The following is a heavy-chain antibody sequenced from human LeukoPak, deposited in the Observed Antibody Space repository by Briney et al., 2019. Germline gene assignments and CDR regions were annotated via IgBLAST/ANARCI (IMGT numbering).Heavy chain of an antibody. CDR1: GFTFSRYW. Sequence: PGGSLXLSCAASGFTFSRYWMSWVRQAPGKGLEYMAHIKEDGSEKYYVDSVKGRFTISRDNAKNSLFLQMNSLRVEDTAVYYCARDNSAERGQQLANWGQGTLVTVSS. CDR2: IKEDGSEK. V-gene: IGHV3-7*04. J-gene: IGHJ4*02. CDR3: ARDNSAERGQQLAN. D-gene: IGHD6-13*01.